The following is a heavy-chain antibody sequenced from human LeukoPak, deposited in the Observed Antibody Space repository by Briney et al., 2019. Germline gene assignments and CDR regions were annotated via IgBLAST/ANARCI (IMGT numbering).Heavy chain of an antibody. J-gene: IGHJ6*02. CDR1: GLTFNSYA. D-gene: IGHD3-22*01. CDR3: SSGSSMDV. Sequence: PGGPLRLSCSASGLTFNSYAMHWVPQAPGKGLEYVSVISSNGGNTYYADSVKGRFTISRDNSKNTLFLQMSRLRAEDTAVYYCSSGSSMDVWGQGATVTVSS. CDR2: ISSNGGNT. V-gene: IGHV3-64D*06.